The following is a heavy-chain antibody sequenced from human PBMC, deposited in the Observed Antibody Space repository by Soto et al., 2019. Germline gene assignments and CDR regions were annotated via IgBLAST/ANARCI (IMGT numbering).Heavy chain of an antibody. CDR2: ISYDGRNN. D-gene: IGHD2-8*01. Sequence: QVRLVESGGDVVQPGRPLRLSCAASGFSLSSAAMHWVRQAPGKGLEWVAVISYDGRNNYYADSVKGRFTVSKDNSKNMLYLQMDSLRPEDTAVYYCARDEVFDVSTFSPPPTSSIDYWGQGTLVTVSS. CDR1: GFSLSSAA. CDR3: ARDEVFDVSTFSPPPTSSIDY. V-gene: IGHV3-30*03. J-gene: IGHJ4*02.